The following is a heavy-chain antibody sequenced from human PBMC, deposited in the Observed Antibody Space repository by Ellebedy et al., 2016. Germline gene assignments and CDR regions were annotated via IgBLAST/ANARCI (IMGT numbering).Heavy chain of an antibody. CDR2: INPSGGST. Sequence: ASVKVSCKASGYTFTSYYMHWVRQAPGQGLEWMGIINPSGGSTNYAQKFQGWVTMTRDTSISTAYMELSRLRSDDTAVYYCARDHGQVGTDPGKSRVGYCSSTSCYYYYGMDVWGQGTTVTVSS. V-gene: IGHV1-2*04. CDR1: GYTFTSYY. D-gene: IGHD2-2*01. CDR3: ARDHGQVGTDPGKSRVGYCSSTSCYYYYGMDV. J-gene: IGHJ6*02.